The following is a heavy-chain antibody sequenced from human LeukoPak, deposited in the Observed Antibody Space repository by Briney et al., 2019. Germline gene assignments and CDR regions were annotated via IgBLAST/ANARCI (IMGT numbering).Heavy chain of an antibody. CDR3: ARDNNNGFDY. D-gene: IGHD1/OR15-1a*01. Sequence: GGSLRLSCAASGFTFSTYYMSWIRQAPGKGLEWLSYITSSGTTRDHADSVKGRFTISRDNAKNSLYLQMNSLRAEDTAVYYCARDNNNGFDYWGQGILVTVSS. CDR1: GFTFSTYY. V-gene: IGHV3-11*04. J-gene: IGHJ4*02. CDR2: ITSSGTTR.